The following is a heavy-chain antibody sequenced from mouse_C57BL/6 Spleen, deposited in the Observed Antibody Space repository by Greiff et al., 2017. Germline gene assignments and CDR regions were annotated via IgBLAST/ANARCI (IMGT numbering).Heavy chain of an antibody. J-gene: IGHJ4*01. Sequence: VQLQQSGAELVRPGASVTLSCKASGYTFTDYEMHWVKQTPVHGLEWIGALDPETGGTAYNQKFKGKAILTADKSSSTAYMELRSLTSEDSAVYYCTRYRSSSNYYAMDYWGQGTSVTVSS. CDR1: GYTFTDYE. CDR3: TRYRSSSNYYAMDY. V-gene: IGHV1-15*01. CDR2: LDPETGGT. D-gene: IGHD2-5*01.